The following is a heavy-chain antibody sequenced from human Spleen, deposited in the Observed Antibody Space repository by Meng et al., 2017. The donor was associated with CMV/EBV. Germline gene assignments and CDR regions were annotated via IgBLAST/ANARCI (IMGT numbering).Heavy chain of an antibody. J-gene: IGHJ6*02. CDR1: GYTFRNYG. V-gene: IGHV1-18*01. CDR3: ARMGIVLQNYYYYYGMDV. CDR2: ISAYNGNT. Sequence: ASVKVSCKASGYTFRNYGVSWVRQAPGQGLEWMGWISAYNGNTNYAQKLQGRVTMTTDTSTSTAYMELRSLRSDDTAVYYCARMGIVLQNYYYYYGMDVWGQGTTVTVSS. D-gene: IGHD2/OR15-2a*01.